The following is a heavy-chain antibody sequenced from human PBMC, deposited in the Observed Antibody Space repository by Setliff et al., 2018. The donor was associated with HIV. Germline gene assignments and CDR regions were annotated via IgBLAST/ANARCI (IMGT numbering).Heavy chain of an antibody. CDR2: IDHTGST. CDR1: GGSIKSSSYY. J-gene: IGHJ6*03. V-gene: IGHV4-39*07. D-gene: IGHD3-10*01. CDR3: ARGRNYGSPYFYYMDV. Sequence: SETLSLTCTVSGGSIKSSSYYWGWIRQPPGKGLEWIGEIDHTGSTNYNLSLKSRITMSSDPSKNQFSLKVRSVIAADTALYYCARGRNYGSPYFYYMDVWATGTTVTVSS.